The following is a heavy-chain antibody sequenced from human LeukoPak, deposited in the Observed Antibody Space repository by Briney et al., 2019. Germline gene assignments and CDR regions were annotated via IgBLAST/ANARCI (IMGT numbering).Heavy chain of an antibody. CDR1: GGSINSSSYY. J-gene: IGHJ5*02. CDR3: ARSDKPVARNWFDP. D-gene: IGHD5-12*01. CDR2: IYYSGST. V-gene: IGHV4-39*07. Sequence: SETLSLTCTVSGGSINSSSYYWGWIRQPPGKGLEWIGNIYYSGSTYYNPSLKSRVTISVDTSKNQFSLKLSSVTAADTAVYYCARSDKPVARNWFDPWGQGTLVTVSS.